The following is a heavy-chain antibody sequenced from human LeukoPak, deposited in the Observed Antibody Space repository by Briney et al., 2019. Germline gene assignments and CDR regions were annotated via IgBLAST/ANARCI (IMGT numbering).Heavy chain of an antibody. CDR2: IRSSSSYI. CDR3: TTGATAFDY. D-gene: IGHD1-26*01. Sequence: PGGSLRLSCAASGFTFSSYSMNWVRQAPGKGLEWVSFIRSSSSYIYYADSVKGRFTISRDNAKNTVYLQINSLRDEDTAVYYCTTGATAFDYWGQGTLVTVSS. J-gene: IGHJ4*02. CDR1: GFTFSSYS. V-gene: IGHV3-21*01.